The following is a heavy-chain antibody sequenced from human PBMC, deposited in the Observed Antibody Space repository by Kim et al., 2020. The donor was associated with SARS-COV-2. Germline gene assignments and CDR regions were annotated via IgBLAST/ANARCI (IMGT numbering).Heavy chain of an antibody. CDR3: AAVMGSGSYLGY. CDR2: IIPIFGTA. J-gene: IGHJ4*02. Sequence: SVKVSCKASGGTFSSYAISWVRQAPGQGLEWMGGIIPIFGTANYAQKFQGRVTITADESTSTAYMELSSLRSEDTAVYYCAAVMGSGSYLGYWGQGTLVTVSA. V-gene: IGHV1-69*13. CDR1: GGTFSSYA. D-gene: IGHD3-10*01.